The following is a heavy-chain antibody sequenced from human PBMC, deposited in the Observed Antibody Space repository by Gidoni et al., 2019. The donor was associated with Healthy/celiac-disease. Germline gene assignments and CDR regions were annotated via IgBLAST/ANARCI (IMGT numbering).Heavy chain of an antibody. D-gene: IGHD4-17*01. CDR2: ISGSRSYI. Sequence: EVQLVESGGGLAKPGGSLRPSCAASGFTFSSYSMNWVRQAPGKGLEWVSSISGSRSYIYYADSVKGRFPISRDNAKNSLYLQRNSLRAEDTAVYYCARDRDYGELDYWGQETLVTVSS. J-gene: IGHJ4*02. V-gene: IGHV3-21*01. CDR1: GFTFSSYS. CDR3: ARDRDYGELDY.